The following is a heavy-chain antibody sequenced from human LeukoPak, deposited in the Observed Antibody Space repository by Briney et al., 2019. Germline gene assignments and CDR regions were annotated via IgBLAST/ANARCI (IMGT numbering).Heavy chain of an antibody. J-gene: IGHJ4*02. D-gene: IGHD1-26*01. CDR2: ISYSGSA. Sequence: PSGTLSLTCTVSDVSISNYFWSWIRQPPGKGLEWIGYISYSGSANYNPSLKSRVTISADTSKNQFSLKLSSVTAADTAMYYCARHYRVGSTNMGTYFDHWGQGTLVTVSS. CDR3: ARHYRVGSTNMGTYFDH. V-gene: IGHV4-59*08. CDR1: DVSISNYF.